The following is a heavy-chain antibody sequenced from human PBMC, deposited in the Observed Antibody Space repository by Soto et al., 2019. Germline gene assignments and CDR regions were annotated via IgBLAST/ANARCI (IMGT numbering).Heavy chain of an antibody. D-gene: IGHD3-3*01. J-gene: IGHJ3*02. CDR2: IIPIFGTA. CDR1: GGTFSSYA. CDR3: ARDNSNTYYDFWSGSPDAFDI. V-gene: IGHV1-69*01. Sequence: QVQLVQSGAEVKKPGSSVKVSCKASGGTFSSYAISWVRQAPGQGLEWMGGIIPIFGTANYAQKFQGRVTITADESTSKAYMELSSLRSEDTAVYYCARDNSNTYYDFWSGSPDAFDIWGQGTMVTVSS.